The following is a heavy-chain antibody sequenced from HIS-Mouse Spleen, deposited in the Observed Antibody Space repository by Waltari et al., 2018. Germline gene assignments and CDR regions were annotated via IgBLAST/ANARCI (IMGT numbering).Heavy chain of an antibody. J-gene: IGHJ6*02. V-gene: IGHV1-2*02. CDR2: NNPNSGGT. CDR3: AREEPAAGSYYYYGMDV. D-gene: IGHD6-19*01. Sequence: QVQLVQSRAEVKKPGASVKVSCKASGYTFTGYYMHWVRQAPGQGREWMGWNNPNSGGTNEAEKFKGRVTMTRETSSSTAYMELSRLRSGDTSVYYGAREEPAAGSYYYYGMDVWGQGTTVTVSS. CDR1: GYTFTGYY.